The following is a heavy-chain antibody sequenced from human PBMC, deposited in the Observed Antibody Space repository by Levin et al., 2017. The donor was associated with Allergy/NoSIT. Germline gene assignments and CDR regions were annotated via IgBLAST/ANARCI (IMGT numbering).Heavy chain of an antibody. Sequence: SETLSLTCTVSGGSISNYYWSWIRQPPGKGLEWIGYIYYSGTTNYNPSLKSRVTISVDTSTSQFSLKLTSVTAADTAIYYCARMGDTAMVDPFDYWGQGTLVTVSS. D-gene: IGHD5-18*01. V-gene: IGHV4-59*01. CDR2: IYYSGTT. CDR1: GGSISNYY. CDR3: ARMGDTAMVDPFDY. J-gene: IGHJ4*02.